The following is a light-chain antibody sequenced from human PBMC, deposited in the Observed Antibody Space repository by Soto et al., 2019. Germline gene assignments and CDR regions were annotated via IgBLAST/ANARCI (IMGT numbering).Light chain of an antibody. V-gene: IGKV1-17*01. CDR2: AAY. Sequence: DIQMTQSPSSLSASVGDRVTITCRASQDIRNDLGWYQQKPGKAPKRLIYAAYTLQSGVPSSFSGSGTGTEFTLTISSQQPVDFATYYCLQQKSYPRTFGQGTKVEIK. CDR1: QDIRND. J-gene: IGKJ1*01. CDR3: LQQKSYPRT.